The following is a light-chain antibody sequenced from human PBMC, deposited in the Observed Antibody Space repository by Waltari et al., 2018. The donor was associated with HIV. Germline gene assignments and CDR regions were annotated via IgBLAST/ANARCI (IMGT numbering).Light chain of an antibody. CDR1: SDDIGMFKY. CDR3: GAYAGGNNWV. CDR2: EVN. J-gene: IGLJ3*02. V-gene: IGLV2-8*01. Sequence: QSALTQPPSASGSLGQSVTVSCTGTSDDIGMFKYVSWYQQHPGNAPKLILFEVNKRRSGVPDRFFGSKSGNSASLIVSGLQADDEADYYCGAYAGGNNWVFGGGTKVTVL.